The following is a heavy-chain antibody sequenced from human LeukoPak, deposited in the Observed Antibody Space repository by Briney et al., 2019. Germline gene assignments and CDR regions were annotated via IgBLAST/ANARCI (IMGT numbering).Heavy chain of an antibody. J-gene: IGHJ4*02. V-gene: IGHV3-33*08. CDR3: ARAGGDGYNYQYFDY. D-gene: IGHD5-12*01. CDR2: IWYDGSNR. CDR1: GFTFSSYA. Sequence: PGGSLRLSCAASGFTFSSYAMSWVRQAPGKGLEWVTVIWYDGSNRYFADSVKGRITISRDTSQNTVSLQMDSLRVEDTGVYYCARAGGDGYNYQYFDYWGQGTLVTVSS.